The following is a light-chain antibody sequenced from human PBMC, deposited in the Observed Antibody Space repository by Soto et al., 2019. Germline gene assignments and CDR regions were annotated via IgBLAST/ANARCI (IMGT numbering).Light chain of an antibody. J-gene: IGLJ1*01. V-gene: IGLV1-44*01. Sequence: QSVLTQPPSASGTPGQRVTISCSGSSSSIGSNSVNWYQQLPRTAPKVLIYTNNQRPPGVPDRCSGSKSGTSASLAISGLQSADEADYYCAAWDGSLNVYVFGTGTKLTVL. CDR2: TNN. CDR3: AAWDGSLNVYV. CDR1: SSSIGSNS.